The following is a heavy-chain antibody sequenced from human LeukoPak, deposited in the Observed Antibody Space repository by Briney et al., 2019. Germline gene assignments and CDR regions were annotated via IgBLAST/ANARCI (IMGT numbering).Heavy chain of an antibody. CDR1: GFTCSSYW. CDR2: IKSKTDGGTT. J-gene: IGHJ3*02. D-gene: IGHD2-21*01. V-gene: IGHV3-15*01. Sequence: GGSLRLSCAASGFTCSSYWMSWVRQAPGKGLEWVGRIKSKTDGGTTDYAAPVKGRFTISRDDSKNTLYLQMNSLKTEDTAVYYCTTVNIVVVIAIGGDAFDIWGQGTMVTVSS. CDR3: TTVNIVVVIAIGGDAFDI.